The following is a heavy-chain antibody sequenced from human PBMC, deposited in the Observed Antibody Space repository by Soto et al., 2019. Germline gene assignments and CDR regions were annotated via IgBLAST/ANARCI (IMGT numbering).Heavy chain of an antibody. V-gene: IGHV1-2*02. J-gene: IGHJ5*02. Sequence: ASVKVSCKASGYTFTGYYMHWVRQAPGQGLEWMGWINPNSGGTNYAQKFQGRVTMTRDTSISTAYMELSRLRSDDTAVYYCAREAVLRYFDWLLELNNWFDPWGQGTLVTVSS. D-gene: IGHD3-9*01. CDR1: GYTFTGYY. CDR2: INPNSGGT. CDR3: AREAVLRYFDWLLELNNWFDP.